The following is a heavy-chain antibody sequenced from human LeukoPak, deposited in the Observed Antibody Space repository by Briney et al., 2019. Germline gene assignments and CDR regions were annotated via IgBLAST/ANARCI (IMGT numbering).Heavy chain of an antibody. V-gene: IGHV4-39*01. D-gene: IGHD2-21*02. CDR1: GGSISSSSYY. J-gene: IGHJ4*02. Sequence: SETLSLTWTVSGGSISSSSYYWGWIRQPPGMGLEWIGCIYYSGSTYYSPSLKSRVTISVDTSKNQFSLKLSSVTAADTAVYYCASPARCGGDCSALLLYYWGQGTLVTVSS. CDR2: IYYSGST. CDR3: ASPARCGGDCSALLLYY.